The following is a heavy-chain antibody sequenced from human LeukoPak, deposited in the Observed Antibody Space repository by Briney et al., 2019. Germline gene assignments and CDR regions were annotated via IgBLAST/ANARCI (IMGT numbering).Heavy chain of an antibody. Sequence: TGGSLRLSCAASGFTFDDYGMSWVRQAPGKGLEWVSGINWNGGSTGYADSVKGRFTISRDNAKNSLYLQMNSLRAEDTALYYCARDEEGGSYPLDYWGEGTLVTVSS. D-gene: IGHD1-26*01. CDR1: GFTFDDYG. J-gene: IGHJ4*02. CDR2: INWNGGST. V-gene: IGHV3-20*04. CDR3: ARDEEGGSYPLDY.